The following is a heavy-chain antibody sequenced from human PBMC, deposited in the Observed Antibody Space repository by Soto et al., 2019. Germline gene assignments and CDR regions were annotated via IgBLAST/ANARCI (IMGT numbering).Heavy chain of an antibody. V-gene: IGHV3-9*01. J-gene: IGHJ6*03. CDR3: AKDPGSQTYYYYMDV. Sequence: PGGSLRLSCAASGFTFSSYGMHWVRQAPGKGLEWVSGISWNRGSIGYADSVKGRFTISRDNAKNSLYLQMNSLRAEDTALYYCAKDPGSQTYYYYMDVWGKGTTVTVSS. CDR2: ISWNRGSI. CDR1: GFTFSSYG.